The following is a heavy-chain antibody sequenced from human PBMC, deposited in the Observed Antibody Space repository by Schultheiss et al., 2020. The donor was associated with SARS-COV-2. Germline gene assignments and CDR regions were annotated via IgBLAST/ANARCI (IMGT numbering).Heavy chain of an antibody. V-gene: IGHV4-38-2*01. CDR2: IYHSGST. Sequence: SETLSLTCAVSVYSISSVYYWGWIRQPPGKGLEWIGEIYHSGSTNYNPSLKSRVTISVDTSKNQFSLKLSSVTAADTAVYYCARGRGYSGYDLYYGMDVWGQGTTVTVSS. CDR3: ARGRGYSGYDLYYGMDV. CDR1: VYSISSVYY. J-gene: IGHJ6*02. D-gene: IGHD5-12*01.